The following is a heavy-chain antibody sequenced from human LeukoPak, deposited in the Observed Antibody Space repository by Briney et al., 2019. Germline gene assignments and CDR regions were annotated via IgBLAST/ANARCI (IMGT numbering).Heavy chain of an antibody. Sequence: SETLSLTCTVSGGSIRGISYYWGRIRQPPGKGLEWIGSVYYSGSTYYNPSLKSRVTTSVDTSKNQFSLKLSSVTAADTSVYFCARHVRAPTAFPFDYWGQGTLVTVSS. CDR2: VYYSGST. V-gene: IGHV4-39*01. D-gene: IGHD1-1*01. CDR3: ARHVRAPTAFPFDY. CDR1: GGSIRGISYY. J-gene: IGHJ4*02.